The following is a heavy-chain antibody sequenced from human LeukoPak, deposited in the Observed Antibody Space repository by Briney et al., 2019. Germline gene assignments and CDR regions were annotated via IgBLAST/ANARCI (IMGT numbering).Heavy chain of an antibody. V-gene: IGHV3-53*01. Sequence: GGSLRLSCAASGFTVSSNYMSWVRQAPGKGLEWVSVIYRGGNIYYADSVKGRFTVSRDNSKNTLYLQMNSLRAEDTAVYYCARGGARQQLVENVFDYWGQGTLLTVSS. CDR1: GFTVSSNY. D-gene: IGHD6-13*01. CDR3: ARGGARQQLVENVFDY. CDR2: IYRGGNI. J-gene: IGHJ4*02.